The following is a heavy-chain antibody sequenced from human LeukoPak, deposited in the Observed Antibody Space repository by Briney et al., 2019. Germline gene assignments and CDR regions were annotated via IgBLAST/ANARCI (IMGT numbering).Heavy chain of an antibody. D-gene: IGHD3-10*01. CDR2: INHSGST. V-gene: IGHV4-34*01. J-gene: IGHJ4*02. Sequence: SETLSLTCAVYGGSFSGYYWSWIRQPPGKGLEWIGEINHSGSTNYNPSLKSRVTIPVDTSKNQFSLKLSSVTAADTAVYYCARGRVVRGVMAYWGQGTLVTVSS. CDR1: GGSFSGYY. CDR3: ARGRVVRGVMAY.